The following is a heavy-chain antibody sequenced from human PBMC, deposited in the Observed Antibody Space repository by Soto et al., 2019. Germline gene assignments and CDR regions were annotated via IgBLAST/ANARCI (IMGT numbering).Heavy chain of an antibody. V-gene: IGHV2-26*01. J-gene: IGHJ3*01. CDR1: GFSLTDPKMG. D-gene: IGHD3-16*01. Sequence: SGPTLVNPTETLTLTCSVSGFSLTDPKMGVSWIRQPPGEALEWLAHIFANDEKSYRPSLQTRLTISKDTSKSQVVLTVTNMDPVDTATYYCLRELGGGTFDVWGQGTMVTVSS. CDR3: LRELGGGTFDV. CDR2: IFANDEK.